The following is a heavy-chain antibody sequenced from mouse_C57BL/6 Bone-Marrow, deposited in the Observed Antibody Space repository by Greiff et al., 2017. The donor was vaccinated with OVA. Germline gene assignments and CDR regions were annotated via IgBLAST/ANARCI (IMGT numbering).Heavy chain of an antibody. J-gene: IGHJ4*01. CDR1: GFTFSDYY. V-gene: IGHV5-12*01. Sequence: EVHLVESGGGLVQPGGSLKLSCAASGFTFSDYYMYWVRQTPEKRLEWVAYISNGGGSTYYPDTVKGRFTISRDNAKNTLYLQMSRLKSEDTAMYYCARHPTAMDYWGQGTSVTVSS. CDR2: ISNGGGST. CDR3: ARHPTAMDY. D-gene: IGHD1-2*01.